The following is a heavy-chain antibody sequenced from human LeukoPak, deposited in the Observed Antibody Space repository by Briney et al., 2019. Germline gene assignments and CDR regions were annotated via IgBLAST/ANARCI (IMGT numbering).Heavy chain of an antibody. CDR1: GFTFNNYW. CDR2: IKQDGADK. Sequence: GGSLRLSCAASGFTFNNYWMSWVRQAPGKGLEWVANIKQDGADKYYLASVGGRFSISRDNAKNSLYLQMNSLRAEDTAVYYCARDRSSGWKYYFDYWGQGTLVTVSS. D-gene: IGHD6-19*01. J-gene: IGHJ4*02. CDR3: ARDRSSGWKYYFDY. V-gene: IGHV3-7*01.